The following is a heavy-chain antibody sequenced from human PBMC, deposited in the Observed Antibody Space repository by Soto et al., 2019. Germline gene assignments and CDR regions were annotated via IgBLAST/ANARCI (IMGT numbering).Heavy chain of an antibody. CDR2: IYYSGST. CDR1: GGSISSGDYY. J-gene: IGHJ6*02. CDR3: ARDRPVHCSSTSCLTYYYYGMDV. Sequence: SETLSLTCTVSGGSISSGDYYWSWIRQPPGKGLEWIGYIYYSGSTYYNPSLKSRVTISVDTSKNQFSLKLSSVTAADTAVYYCARDRPVHCSSTSCLTYYYYGMDVWGQGTTVTVSS. D-gene: IGHD2-2*01. V-gene: IGHV4-30-4*01.